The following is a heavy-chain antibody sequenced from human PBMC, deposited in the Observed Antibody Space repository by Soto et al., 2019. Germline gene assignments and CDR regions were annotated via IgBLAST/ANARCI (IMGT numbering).Heavy chain of an antibody. CDR1: GYTFTSYA. CDR3: ARHPFWIGRYFDWTPNNNWFDP. D-gene: IGHD3-9*01. V-gene: IGHV1-3*01. CDR2: INAGNGNT. J-gene: IGHJ5*02. Sequence: ASVKVSCKASGYTFTSYAMHWVRQAPGQRLEWMGWINAGNGNTKYSQKFQGRVTITRDTSASTAYMELSSLRSEDTAVYYCARHPFWIGRYFDWTPNNNWFDPWGQGTLVTVSS.